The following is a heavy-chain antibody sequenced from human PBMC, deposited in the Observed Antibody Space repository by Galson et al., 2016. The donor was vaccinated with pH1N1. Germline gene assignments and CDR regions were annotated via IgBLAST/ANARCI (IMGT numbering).Heavy chain of an antibody. D-gene: IGHD1-26*01. CDR1: GYTFTREY. CDR3: TRDLGRLRDY. CDR2: IDPSNGGT. V-gene: IGHV1-46*03. J-gene: IGHJ4*02. Sequence: SVKVSCKASGYTFTREYIHWVRQAPGQGLEWMGVIDPSNGGTTYSQNFQGLVTMTRDTSTNTVYVEVYSLKSEDTAVYYCTRDLGRLRDYWGQGTLVTVSS.